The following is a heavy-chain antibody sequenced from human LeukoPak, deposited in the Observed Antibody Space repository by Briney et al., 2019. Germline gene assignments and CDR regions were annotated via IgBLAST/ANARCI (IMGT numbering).Heavy chain of an antibody. CDR3: AKSSTTVTTFGYFDL. CDR1: GFTFSSYA. D-gene: IGHD4-17*01. V-gene: IGHV3-23*01. Sequence: PGGSLRLSCVASGFTFSSYAMSWVRQAPGKGPEWVSAISGNGGSTFYADFVKGRFTISRDNSKNTLYLQMNSLRGEDTAAYYCAKSSTTVTTFGYFDLWGRDTLVTVSS. J-gene: IGHJ2*01. CDR2: ISGNGGST.